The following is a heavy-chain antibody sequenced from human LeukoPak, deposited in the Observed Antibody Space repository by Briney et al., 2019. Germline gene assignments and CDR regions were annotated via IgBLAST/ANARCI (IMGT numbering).Heavy chain of an antibody. D-gene: IGHD2-15*01. Sequence: GGSLRLSCVASGFTFSYHHMDWVRQAPGKGLEWIGRVRNKGRSYNTEYAASVKGRFTISRDDSKNSLYLQMDSLKAEDTAVYFCTSDGTEDSHSAFDIWGQGTMVTVSS. V-gene: IGHV3-72*01. CDR1: GFTFSYHH. J-gene: IGHJ3*02. CDR3: TSDGTEDSHSAFDI. CDR2: VRNKGRSYNT.